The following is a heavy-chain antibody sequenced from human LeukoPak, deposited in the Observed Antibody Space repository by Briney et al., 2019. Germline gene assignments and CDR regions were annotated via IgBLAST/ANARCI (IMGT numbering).Heavy chain of an antibody. CDR1: GFIFSDYY. CDR2: ISSSGSTI. CDR3: AGSVSSSWPYDY. J-gene: IGHJ4*02. D-gene: IGHD6-13*01. Sequence: GGSLRLSCAASGFIFSDYYMNWIRQAPGKGLEWVSYISSSGSTIYYADSVKGRFTISRDNAKNSLYLQMNSLRAEDTAVYYCAGSVSSSWPYDYWGQGTLVTVSS. V-gene: IGHV3-11*04.